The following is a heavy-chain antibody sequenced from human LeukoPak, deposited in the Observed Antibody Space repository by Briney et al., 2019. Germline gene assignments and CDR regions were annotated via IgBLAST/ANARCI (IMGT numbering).Heavy chain of an antibody. CDR2: IYGSGST. J-gene: IGHJ4*02. D-gene: IGHD2-15*01. CDR3: ARGAWATRLGS. Sequence: NPSETLSLTCAVYGESLNSYYWSWIRQPPGKGLEWIGEIYGSGSTEYNPSLKSRVTISMVPSKQQFSLSLTSVTAADTAVYYCARGAWATRLGSWGLGTPVIVSS. CDR1: GESLNSYY. V-gene: IGHV4-34*01.